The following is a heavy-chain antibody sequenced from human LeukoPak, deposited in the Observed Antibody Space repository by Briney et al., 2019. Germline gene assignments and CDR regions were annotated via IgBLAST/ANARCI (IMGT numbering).Heavy chain of an antibody. CDR2: ISSSSSTI. V-gene: IGHV3-48*01. Sequence: GGFLRLSCAASGFTFSSYSMTWVRQAPGKGLEWVSYISSSSSTIYYADSVKGRFTISIDNAKNSLYLQMNSLRAEDTAVYYCARDKYYYDSSGYYEDHWYFDLWGRGTLVTVSS. J-gene: IGHJ2*01. CDR3: ARDKYYYDSSGYYEDHWYFDL. D-gene: IGHD3-22*01. CDR1: GFTFSSYS.